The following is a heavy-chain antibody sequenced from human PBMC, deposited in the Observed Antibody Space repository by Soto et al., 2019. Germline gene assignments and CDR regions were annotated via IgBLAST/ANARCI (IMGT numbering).Heavy chain of an antibody. CDR1: GFTFSSYW. D-gene: IGHD6-19*01. J-gene: IGHJ6*03. V-gene: IGHV3-74*01. CDR2: INSDGSST. CDR3: ARRGSDGSGWYSSVRGRPRIHYMDV. Sequence: PGGSLRLSCAASGFTFSSYWMHWVRQAPGKGLVWVSRINSDGSSTSYADSVKGRFTISRDNAKNTLYLQMNSLRAEDTAVYYCARRGSDGSGWYSSVRGRPRIHYMDVWGKGTTVTVSS.